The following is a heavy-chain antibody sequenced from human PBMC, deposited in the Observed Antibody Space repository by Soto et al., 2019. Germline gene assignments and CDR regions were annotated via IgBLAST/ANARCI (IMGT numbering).Heavy chain of an antibody. J-gene: IGHJ4*02. Sequence: SETLSLTCTVSGGSISSYYWSWIRQPPGKGLEWIGYIYYSGSTNYNPSLKSRVTISVDTSKNQFSLKLSSVTAADTAVYYCARHYKSSGYFDYWGQGTLVTVS. CDR2: IYYSGST. D-gene: IGHD6-19*01. CDR1: GGSISSYY. CDR3: ARHYKSSGYFDY. V-gene: IGHV4-59*08.